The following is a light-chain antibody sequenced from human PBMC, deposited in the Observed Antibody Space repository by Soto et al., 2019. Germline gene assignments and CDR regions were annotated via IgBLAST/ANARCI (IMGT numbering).Light chain of an antibody. CDR1: SSDVGAYNF. V-gene: IGLV2-14*01. J-gene: IGLJ1*01. CDR3: SSYTTTSPYV. CDR2: EVT. Sequence: QSALTQPASVSGSPGQSITISCTGTSSDVGAYNFVSWYQHHPGRAPKLIIYEVTIRPSRLSNRFSGSKSGNTASLTISGLQAEDEADYYCSSYTTTSPYVFGSGTKVTVL.